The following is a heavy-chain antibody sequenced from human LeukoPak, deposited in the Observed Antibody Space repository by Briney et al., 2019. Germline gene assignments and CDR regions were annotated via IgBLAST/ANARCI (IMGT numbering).Heavy chain of an antibody. D-gene: IGHD4-17*01. CDR1: GFTFDDYA. CDR2: ISWDGGST. J-gene: IGHJ6*03. CDR3: AKDGTTVTSYYYYYYMDV. V-gene: IGHV3-43D*03. Sequence: GGSLRLSCAASGFTFDDYAMHWVRQAPGKGLEWVSLISWDGGSTYYADSVKGRFTISRDNSKNSLYLQMNSLRAEDTALYYCAKDGTTVTSYYYYYYMDVWGKGTTVTVSS.